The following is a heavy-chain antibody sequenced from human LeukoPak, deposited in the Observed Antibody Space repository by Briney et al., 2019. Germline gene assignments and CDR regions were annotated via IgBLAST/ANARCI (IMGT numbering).Heavy chain of an antibody. Sequence: QPGGSLRLSCAASGFTFSSYAMSWVRQAPGKGLEWVSAISGSGGSTYYADSVKGRFTISRDNSKNTLYLQMNSLRAEDTAVYYCAKEKPVLYSSSKDDEVYWGQGTLVTVSS. D-gene: IGHD6-6*01. CDR2: ISGSGGST. V-gene: IGHV3-23*01. CDR1: GFTFSSYA. J-gene: IGHJ4*02. CDR3: AKEKPVLYSSSKDDEVY.